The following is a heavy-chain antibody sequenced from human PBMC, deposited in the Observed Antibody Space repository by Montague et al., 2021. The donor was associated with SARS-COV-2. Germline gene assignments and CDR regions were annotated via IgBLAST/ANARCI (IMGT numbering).Heavy chain of an antibody. J-gene: IGHJ4*02. D-gene: IGHD2-15*01. Sequence: SETLSLTCTVSGGSISSSSYYWGWIRQPPGKGLEWIGSIYYSGSTYYNPSLKSRVTISVDTSKNQFSLKLSSMTAADTAVYYCARAPPGYWGVVVVVAANFDYWGQGTLVTVSS. V-gene: IGHV4-39*07. CDR2: IYYSGST. CDR1: GGSISSSSYY. CDR3: ARAPPGYWGVVVVVAANFDY.